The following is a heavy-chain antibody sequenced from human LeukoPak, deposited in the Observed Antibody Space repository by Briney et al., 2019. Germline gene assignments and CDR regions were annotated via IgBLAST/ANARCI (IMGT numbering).Heavy chain of an antibody. V-gene: IGHV3-48*01. CDR1: GFTFSIYS. CDR2: ISSSSSTI. CDR3: AVDQGRKPGYCSSTSCRDFDH. J-gene: IGHJ4*02. Sequence: PGGSLRLSCAASGFTFSIYSMNWVRQVPGKGLEWVSYISSSSSTIYYADSVKGRFTITRDNAKNSLYVPMNRLRAEDTAVYYCAVDQGRKPGYCSSTSCRDFDHWGQGTLVNVSS. D-gene: IGHD2-2*01.